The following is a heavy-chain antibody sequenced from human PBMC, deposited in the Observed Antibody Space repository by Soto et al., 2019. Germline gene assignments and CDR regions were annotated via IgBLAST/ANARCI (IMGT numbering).Heavy chain of an antibody. V-gene: IGHV1-69*12. CDR2: IIPIFGTA. Sequence: QVQLVQSGAEVKKPGSSVKVSCKASGGTFSRYAISWVRQAPGQGLEWMGGIIPIFGTANYAQKFQGRVTITADESTSTAYMELSSLRSEDTAVYYCAIGGDGSGGSCSPLDYWGQGTLVTVSS. D-gene: IGHD2-15*01. CDR3: AIGGDGSGGSCSPLDY. CDR1: GGTFSRYA. J-gene: IGHJ4*02.